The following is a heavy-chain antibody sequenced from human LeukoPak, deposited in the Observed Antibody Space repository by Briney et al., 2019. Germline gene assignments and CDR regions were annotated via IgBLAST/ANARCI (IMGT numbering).Heavy chain of an antibody. CDR1: AFTFSTYA. V-gene: IGHV3-30-3*01. CDR2: ISYDGSNK. D-gene: IGHD3-3*01. Sequence: PGGSLRLSCAASAFTFSTYAMHWVRQAPGKGLEWVAVISYDGSNKYYADFVKGRSTISRDNSKNTLYLQMNSLRAEDTAIYYCASLYNFWSGYLSYQAKYFDYWGQGTLVTVSS. CDR3: ASLYNFWSGYLSYQAKYFDY. J-gene: IGHJ4*02.